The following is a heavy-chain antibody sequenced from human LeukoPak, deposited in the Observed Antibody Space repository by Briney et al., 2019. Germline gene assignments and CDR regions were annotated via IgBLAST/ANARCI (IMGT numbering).Heavy chain of an antibody. J-gene: IGHJ6*02. CDR3: ASGYCSGGSCYGYYYYGMDV. CDR1: GYTFTSYG. CDR2: ISAYNGNT. Sequence: ASVKVSCKASGYTFTSYGISWVRQAPGQGLEWMGWISAYNGNTNYAQKLQGRVTMTTGTSTSTAYMELRSLRSDDTAVYYCASGYCSGGSCYGYYYYGMDVWGQGTTVTVSS. V-gene: IGHV1-18*01. D-gene: IGHD2-15*01.